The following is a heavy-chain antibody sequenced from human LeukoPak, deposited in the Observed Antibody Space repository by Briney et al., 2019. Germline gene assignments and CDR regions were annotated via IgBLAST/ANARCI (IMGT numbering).Heavy chain of an antibody. CDR1: GGSISSGGYY. Sequence: PSETLSLTCTVSGGSISSGGYYWSWIRQPPGKGLEWIGYIYHSGSTYYNPSLKSRVTISVDRSKNQFSLKLSSVTAADTAVYYCARPAGYVLGYFDYWGQGTLVTVSS. J-gene: IGHJ4*02. CDR3: ARPAGYVLGYFDY. D-gene: IGHD5-12*01. CDR2: IYHSGST. V-gene: IGHV4-30-2*01.